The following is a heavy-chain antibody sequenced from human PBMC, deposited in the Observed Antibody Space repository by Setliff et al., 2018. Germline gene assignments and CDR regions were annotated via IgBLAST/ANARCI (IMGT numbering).Heavy chain of an antibody. CDR3: ASNRAAMALDDP. CDR1: GASLSSGTYY. V-gene: IGHV4-39*01. Sequence: SETLSLTCTVSGASLSSGTYYWGWIRQPPGKGLEWIGRIYWSGNTWYNPSFKSRVTISIDTSKNQFSLKMSSVTAADTAVYYRASNRAAMALDDPWGQGKLVTVSS. CDR2: IYWSGNT. J-gene: IGHJ5*02. D-gene: IGHD5-18*01.